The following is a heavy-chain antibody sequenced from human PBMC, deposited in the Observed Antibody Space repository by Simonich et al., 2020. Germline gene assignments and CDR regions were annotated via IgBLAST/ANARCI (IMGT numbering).Heavy chain of an antibody. CDR1: GYTFTSYG. D-gene: IGHD2-15*01. Sequence: QVQLVQSGAEVKKPGASVKVSCKASGYTFTSYGISWVRQAPGQGLEWMGVISPYNGNTNYAQKLQGRVTRTTDTAPSTAYMERRSLRSDDTAVYYCARASRGTWWYYYFDYWGQGTLVTVSS. J-gene: IGHJ4*02. CDR3: ARASRGTWWYYYFDY. CDR2: ISPYNGNT. V-gene: IGHV1-18*01.